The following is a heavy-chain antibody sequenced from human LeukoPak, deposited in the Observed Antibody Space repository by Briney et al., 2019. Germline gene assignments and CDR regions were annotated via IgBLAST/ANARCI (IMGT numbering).Heavy chain of an antibody. CDR3: AKGGSRIEYYFDY. D-gene: IGHD1-14*01. CDR2: ISGSGGST. V-gene: IGHV3-23*01. Sequence: GGSLKLSCAASGFTFSSYAMSWVRPAPGKGLEWVSAISGSGGSTYYADSVKGRFTISRDNSKNTLYLQMNSLRAEDTAVYYCAKGGSRIEYYFDYWGQGTLVTVSS. J-gene: IGHJ4*02. CDR1: GFTFSSYA.